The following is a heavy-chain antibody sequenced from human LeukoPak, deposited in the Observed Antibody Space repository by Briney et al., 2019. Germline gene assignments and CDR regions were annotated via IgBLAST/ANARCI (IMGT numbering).Heavy chain of an antibody. V-gene: IGHV1-2*02. J-gene: IGHJ4*02. CDR3: ARIPTGAVDDY. D-gene: IGHD1-14*01. Sequence: ASVKVSCKASGYTFTDYYMHWVRQAPGQGLEWMGWINPNNGGSNYAQKFQGRVTMTRDTSISTAYMELSSLRSDDTAVYYCARIPTGAVDDYWGQGTLVTVSS. CDR1: GYTFTDYY. CDR2: INPNNGGS.